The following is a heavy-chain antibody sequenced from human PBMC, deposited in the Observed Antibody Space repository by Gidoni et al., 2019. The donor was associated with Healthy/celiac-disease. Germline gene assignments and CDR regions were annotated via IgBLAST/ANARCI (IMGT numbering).Heavy chain of an antibody. J-gene: IGHJ4*01. CDR2: ISSSSSTI. V-gene: IGHV3-48*04. CDR1: GFTFSSYS. CDR3: ARLAVAGVDY. Sequence: EVQLVESGGGLVQPGGSLRLSCAASGFTFSSYSMNWVRQAPGKGLEWVSYISSSSSTIYYADSVKGRFTISRDNAKNSLYLQMNSLRAEDTAVYYCARLAVAGVDYWGQGTLVTVSS. D-gene: IGHD6-19*01.